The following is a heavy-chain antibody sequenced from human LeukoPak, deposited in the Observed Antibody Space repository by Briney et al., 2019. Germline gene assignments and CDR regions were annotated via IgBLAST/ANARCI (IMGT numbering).Heavy chain of an antibody. Sequence: SETLSLTCAVYGGSFSGYYWSWIRQPPGKGLEWIGEINHSGSTNYNPSLKSRVTISVDTSKNQFSLKLRSVTAADTAVYYCARWTGTTSYNWFDPWGQGTLVTVSS. CDR1: GGSFSGYY. J-gene: IGHJ5*02. CDR3: ARWTGTTSYNWFDP. CDR2: INHSGST. D-gene: IGHD1-7*01. V-gene: IGHV4-34*01.